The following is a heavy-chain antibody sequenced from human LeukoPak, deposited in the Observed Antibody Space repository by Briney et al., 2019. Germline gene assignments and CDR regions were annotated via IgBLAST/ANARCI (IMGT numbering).Heavy chain of an antibody. CDR1: GGSNSSYY. D-gene: IGHD3-3*01. CDR3: AREPTYYDFWSGYMDI. CDR2: IYTSGST. V-gene: IGHV4-4*07. Sequence: SETLSLTCTVSGGSNSSYYWSWIRQPAGKGLEWIGRIYTSGSTNYNPSLKSRVTMSVDTSKNQFSLKLSSATAADTAVYYCAREPTYYDFWSGYMDIWGQGTMVTVSS. J-gene: IGHJ3*02.